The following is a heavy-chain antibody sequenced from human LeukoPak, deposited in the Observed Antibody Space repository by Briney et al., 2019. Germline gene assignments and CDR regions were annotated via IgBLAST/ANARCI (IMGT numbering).Heavy chain of an antibody. CDR2: IYYTGTT. V-gene: IGHV4-59*08. D-gene: IGHD6-19*01. Sequence: SETLSLTCTVSGGSISGYYWSWIRQPPGKGLELIGHIYYTGTTKYNPSLKSRVTISLDTSKNQFSLKLTSVTAADTAIYYCASVRGYSSGWYASGFDPWGQGTLVTVSS. CDR3: ASVRGYSSGWYASGFDP. CDR1: GGSISGYY. J-gene: IGHJ5*02.